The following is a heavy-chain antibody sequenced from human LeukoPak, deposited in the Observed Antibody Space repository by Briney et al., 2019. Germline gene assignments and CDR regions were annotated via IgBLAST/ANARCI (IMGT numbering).Heavy chain of an antibody. CDR3: AREVVYYDSSGYYYEDAFDT. D-gene: IGHD3-22*01. CDR1: GYTFTSYG. Sequence: ASVKVSCKASGYTFTSYGISWVRQAPGQGLEWMGWISAYNGNTNYAQKLQGRVTMTTDTSTSTAYMELRSLRSDDTAVYYCAREVVYYDSSGYYYEDAFDTWGQGTMVTVSS. CDR2: ISAYNGNT. J-gene: IGHJ3*02. V-gene: IGHV1-18*01.